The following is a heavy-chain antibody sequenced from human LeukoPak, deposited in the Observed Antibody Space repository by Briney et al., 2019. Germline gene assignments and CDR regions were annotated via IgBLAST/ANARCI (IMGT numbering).Heavy chain of an antibody. J-gene: IGHJ5*02. D-gene: IGHD6-13*01. CDR2: IYDSGST. CDR3: ARHAWGSSWYYWFDP. Sequence: SETLSLTCTVSGGSISSSSHYWGWIRQPPGKGLEWIGSIYDSGSTYYNPSLKSRVTISVDTSKNQFSLRLTSMTAADTAVYYCARHAWGSSWYYWFDPWGQGTLVTVSS. CDR1: GGSISSSSHY. V-gene: IGHV4-39*01.